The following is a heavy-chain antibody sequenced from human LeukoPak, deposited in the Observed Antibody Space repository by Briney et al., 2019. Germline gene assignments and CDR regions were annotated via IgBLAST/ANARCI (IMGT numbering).Heavy chain of an antibody. V-gene: IGHV5-51*01. J-gene: IGHJ5*02. D-gene: IGHD2-15*01. CDR2: IYPGDSDT. CDR1: GYSFTSYW. CDR3: ARPYCRGGSCYLGDSWFDP. Sequence: GESLKISCKASGYSFTSYWIAWVRQMPGKGLEWMGIIYPGDSDTRYSPSFQGQVTISADKSISTAYPQWSSLKASDTAMYYCARPYCRGGSCYLGDSWFDPWGQGTLVTVSS.